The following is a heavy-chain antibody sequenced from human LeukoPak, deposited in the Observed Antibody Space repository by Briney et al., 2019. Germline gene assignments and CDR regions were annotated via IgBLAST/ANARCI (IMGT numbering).Heavy chain of an antibody. J-gene: IGHJ4*02. V-gene: IGHV4-39*01. D-gene: IGHD3-22*01. CDR3: AGHRTDSSGYYYQQQLGYYFDF. CDR2: TNYIGST. CDR1: GGSISSSSYY. Sequence: PSETLSLTCTVSGGSISSSSYYWGWIRQPPGKALEWIGSTNYIGSTYYNPSLKSRVTISVDTSKNQFSLKLSSVTAADTAVCYCAGHRTDSSGYYYQQQLGYYFDFWGQGTLVTVSS.